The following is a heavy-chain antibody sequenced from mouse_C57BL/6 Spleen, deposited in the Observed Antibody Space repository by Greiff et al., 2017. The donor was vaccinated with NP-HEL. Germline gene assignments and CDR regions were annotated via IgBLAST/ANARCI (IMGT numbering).Heavy chain of an antibody. J-gene: IGHJ3*01. Sequence: QVQLQQPGAELVRPGSSVKLSCKASGYTFTSYWMDWVKQRPGQGLEWIGNIYPSDSETHYNQKFKDKATLPVDKSSSTAYIQLIRLASEDSAVYYCARSELGYSNCSWFAYWGQGTLVTVSA. CDR2: IYPSDSET. V-gene: IGHV1-61*01. CDR1: GYTFTSYW. D-gene: IGHD2-5*01. CDR3: ARSELGYSNCSWFAY.